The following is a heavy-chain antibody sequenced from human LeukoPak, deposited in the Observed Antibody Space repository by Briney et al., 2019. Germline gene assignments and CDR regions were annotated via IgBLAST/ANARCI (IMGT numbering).Heavy chain of an antibody. CDR3: ARMIIPNDSVRK. D-gene: IGHD3-16*01. CDR2: IYPGDSAT. J-gene: IGHJ4*02. CDR1: GYDFTTYW. V-gene: IGHV5-51*01. Sequence: GESLKISCKGSGYDFTTYWIAWVRQMPGKGLEWMGIIYPGDSATRYSPSFQGQVTISADKSISTAYLQWSSLKASDTAMYYCARMIIPNDSVRKWGQGTLVTVSS.